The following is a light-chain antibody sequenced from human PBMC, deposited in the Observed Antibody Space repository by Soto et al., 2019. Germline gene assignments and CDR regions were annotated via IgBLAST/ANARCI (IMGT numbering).Light chain of an antibody. V-gene: IGLV2-11*01. J-gene: IGLJ1*01. CDR2: DVI. Sequence: QSALTQPRSVSGSPGQSVTISCTGTSSDVGRYNFVSWYQQHPDKPPKLMIYDVIKRPSGVPDRFSGSKSGNTASLTIYGLQAEDEADYHCCSYAGSYTHVFGTGTKVTVL. CDR1: SSDVGRYNF. CDR3: CSYAGSYTHV.